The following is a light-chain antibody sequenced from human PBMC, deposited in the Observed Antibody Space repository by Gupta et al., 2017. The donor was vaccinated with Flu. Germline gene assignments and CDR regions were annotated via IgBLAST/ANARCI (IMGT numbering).Light chain of an antibody. V-gene: IGKV3-11*01. CDR1: QSIGTY. Sequence: EIVLTQSPATLSLSPGEGATLSCRASQSIGTYLAWYQQKPGQAPRLLIYASSTMATGIPARFSGSGSGADFTLTISSLEPEDFALYYCQQRSNWPLTFGGGTKVEIK. CDR2: ASS. J-gene: IGKJ4*01. CDR3: QQRSNWPLT.